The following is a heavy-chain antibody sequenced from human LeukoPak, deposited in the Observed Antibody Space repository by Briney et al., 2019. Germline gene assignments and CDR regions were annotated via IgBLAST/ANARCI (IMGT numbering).Heavy chain of an antibody. Sequence: GGSLRLSCAASGFTFSNYWMNWVHQAPGKGLEWVANIKPDGSEKVYVDSVKGRFTISRDNAKNSLHLQMHSLRAEDTAVYYCARGYPYNYGSSGYSDYWGQGTLVTVSS. V-gene: IGHV3-7*04. CDR3: ARGYPYNYGSSGYSDY. J-gene: IGHJ4*02. CDR1: GFTFSNYW. CDR2: IKPDGSEK. D-gene: IGHD3-22*01.